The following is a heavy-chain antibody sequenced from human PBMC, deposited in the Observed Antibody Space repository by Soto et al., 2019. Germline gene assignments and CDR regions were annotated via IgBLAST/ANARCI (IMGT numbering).Heavy chain of an antibody. Sequence: SETLSLTCAVSGGSISSGGYSWSWIRQPPGKGLEWIGYIYHSGSTYYNPSLKSRVTISVDRSKNQFSLKLSSVTAADTAVYYCARDRDYYGSGSRGWFDPWGQGTLVTVSS. CDR3: ARDRDYYGSGSRGWFDP. CDR1: GGSISSGGYS. J-gene: IGHJ5*02. CDR2: IYHSGST. V-gene: IGHV4-30-2*01. D-gene: IGHD3-10*01.